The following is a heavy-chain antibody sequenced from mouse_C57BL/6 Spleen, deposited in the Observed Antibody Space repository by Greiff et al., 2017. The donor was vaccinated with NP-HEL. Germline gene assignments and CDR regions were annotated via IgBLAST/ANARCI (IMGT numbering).Heavy chain of an antibody. J-gene: IGHJ2*01. V-gene: IGHV5-4*01. CDR3: ARDNLYFDY. Sequence: EVKLMESGGGFVPPGGSLKLSCAASGFTFSSYAMSWVRQTPEKRLEWVATISDGGSYTYYPDNVKGRFTISRDNAKNNLYLQMSHLKSEDTAMYYCARDNLYFDYWGQGTTLTVSS. CDR2: ISDGGSYT. CDR1: GFTFSSYA.